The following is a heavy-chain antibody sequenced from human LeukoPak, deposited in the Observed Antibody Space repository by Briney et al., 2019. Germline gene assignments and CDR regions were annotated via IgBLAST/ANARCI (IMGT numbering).Heavy chain of an antibody. CDR1: GFTFDDYA. J-gene: IGHJ6*02. V-gene: IGHV3-9*01. Sequence: GGSLRLSCAASGFTFDDYAMHWVRQAPGKGLEWVSGISWNSGSIGYADSVKGRFTISRDNAKNSLYLQMNSLRTEDTAVYYCARVRDGYSSYYYGMDVWGQGTTVTVSS. CDR2: ISWNSGSI. CDR3: ARVRDGYSSYYYGMDV. D-gene: IGHD5-24*01.